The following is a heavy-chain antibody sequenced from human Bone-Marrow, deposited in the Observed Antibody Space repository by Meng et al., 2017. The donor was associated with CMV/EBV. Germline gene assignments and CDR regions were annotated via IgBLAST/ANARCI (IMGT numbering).Heavy chain of an antibody. V-gene: IGHV1-18*01. Sequence: ASVKVSCKASGYTFTSYGISWVRQAPGQGLEWMGWISAYNGNTNYAQKLQGRVTMTADTSTSTAYMELRSLRSDDTAVYYCARDWPLGVVVPAAIGNWFDPWGQGTLVTVSS. CDR3: ARDWPLGVVVPAAIGNWFDP. CDR2: ISAYNGNT. J-gene: IGHJ5*02. CDR1: GYTFTSYG. D-gene: IGHD2-2*01.